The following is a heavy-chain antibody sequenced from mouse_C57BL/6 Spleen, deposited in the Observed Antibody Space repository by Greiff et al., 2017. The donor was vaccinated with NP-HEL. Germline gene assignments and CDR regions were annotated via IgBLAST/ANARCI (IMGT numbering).Heavy chain of an antibody. D-gene: IGHD1-1*01. Sequence: VKLMESGPGLVQPSQSLSITCTVSGFSLTSYGVHWVRQSPGKGLEWLGVIWSGGSTDYNAAFISRLSISKDNSKSQVFFKMNSLQADDTAIYYCARKHYYGSSGFAYWGQGTLVTVSA. CDR1: GFSLTSYG. J-gene: IGHJ3*01. CDR2: IWSGGST. V-gene: IGHV2-2*01. CDR3: ARKHYYGSSGFAY.